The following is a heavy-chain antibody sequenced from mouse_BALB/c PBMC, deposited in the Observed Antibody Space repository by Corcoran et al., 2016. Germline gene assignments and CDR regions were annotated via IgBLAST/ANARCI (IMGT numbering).Heavy chain of an antibody. D-gene: IGHD4-1*01. V-gene: IGHV4-1*02. CDR2: INPDSSTI. CDR1: GFDFSGYW. Sequence: EVKLLESGGGLVQPGGSLKLSCAASGFDFSGYWMSWVRQAPGKGLEWIGEINPDSSTINYTPSLKDKFIISRDNAKDTLYLQMSKVRSEDTALYYCARNWDWYFAVWGAGTTVTVSS. CDR3: ARNWDWYFAV. J-gene: IGHJ1*01.